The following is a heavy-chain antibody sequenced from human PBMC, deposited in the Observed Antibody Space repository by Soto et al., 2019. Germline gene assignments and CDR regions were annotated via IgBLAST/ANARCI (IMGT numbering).Heavy chain of an antibody. D-gene: IGHD4-17*01. CDR1: GGSISSSSCY. J-gene: IGHJ6*03. Sequence: PSETLSLTCTVSGGSISSSSCYWGWIRQPPGKGLEWIGYIYYSGSTNYNPSLKSRVTISVDTSKNQFSLKLSSVTAADTAVYYCARAYGDYEYYYYYMDVWGKGTTVTVSS. CDR2: IYYSGST. CDR3: ARAYGDYEYYYYYMDV. V-gene: IGHV4-61*05.